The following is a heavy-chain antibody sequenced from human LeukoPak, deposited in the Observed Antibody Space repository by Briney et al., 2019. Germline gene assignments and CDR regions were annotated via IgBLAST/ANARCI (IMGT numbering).Heavy chain of an antibody. J-gene: IGHJ6*02. Sequence: GRSLRLSCAASGFTFSSYAMHWVRQAPGKGLEWVAVISYDGSNKYYADSVKGRFTISRDNSKNTLYLQMNSLRAEDTAVCYCARDDIVVVPAANGMDVWGQGTTVTVSS. V-gene: IGHV3-30-3*01. D-gene: IGHD2-2*01. CDR3: ARDDIVVVPAANGMDV. CDR2: ISYDGSNK. CDR1: GFTFSSYA.